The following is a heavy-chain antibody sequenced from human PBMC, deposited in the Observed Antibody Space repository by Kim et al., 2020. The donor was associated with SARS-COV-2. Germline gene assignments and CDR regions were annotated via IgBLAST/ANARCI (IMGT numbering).Heavy chain of an antibody. CDR3: ARDVGTGRHDC. V-gene: IGHV3-7*01. CDR2: R. D-gene: IGHD1-26*01. Sequence: RNSLNSGKGRFTIARDNAKNSVYLQLNSLRAEDAAMYYCARDVGTGRHDCWGQGTLVTVSS. J-gene: IGHJ4*02.